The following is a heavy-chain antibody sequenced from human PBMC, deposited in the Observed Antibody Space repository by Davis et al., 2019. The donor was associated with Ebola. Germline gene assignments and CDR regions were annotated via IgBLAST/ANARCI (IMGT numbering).Heavy chain of an antibody. CDR1: GYTFTANY. Sequence: ASVKVSCKASGYTFTANYMHWVRQAPGQGLEWMGWINPNSGGTNYAQKFPGRVTMTRDTSISTAYMELSRLRSDDTAVYYCARDSSDCTGGVCTALFDHWGQGTLVTVSS. CDR3: ARDSSDCTGGVCTALFDH. J-gene: IGHJ4*02. CDR2: INPNSGGT. D-gene: IGHD2-8*02. V-gene: IGHV1-2*02.